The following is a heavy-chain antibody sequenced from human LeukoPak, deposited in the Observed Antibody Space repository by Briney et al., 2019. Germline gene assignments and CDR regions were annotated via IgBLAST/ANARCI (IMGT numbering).Heavy chain of an antibody. CDR1: GGTISSYY. CDR3: ARQDYCSGGSCYDY. CDR2: IYYSGST. J-gene: IGHJ4*02. V-gene: IGHV4-59*01. Sequence: SETLSLTCTVSGGTISSYYWTWIRQPPGKGLEWSGYIYYSGSTNYNPSLKSRVTISVDTSKNPFSMKLSSVPAADTAVYYCARQDYCSGGSCYDYWGQGTLVTVSS. D-gene: IGHD2-15*01.